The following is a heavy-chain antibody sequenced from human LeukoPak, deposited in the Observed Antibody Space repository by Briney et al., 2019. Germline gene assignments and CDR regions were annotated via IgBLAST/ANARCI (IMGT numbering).Heavy chain of an antibody. V-gene: IGHV4-59*01. Sequence: SETLSLTCTVSGDSISSYYWNWIRQPPGKGLEGIGYIFYSVNTNYNPSLKSRVSLSVDTSKQQFSLRLSSVTAADTAVYYCARDLELERNRWNYFESWGQGTLVTVSS. CDR2: IFYSVNT. J-gene: IGHJ4*02. D-gene: IGHD1-1*01. CDR1: GDSISSYY. CDR3: ARDLELERNRWNYFES.